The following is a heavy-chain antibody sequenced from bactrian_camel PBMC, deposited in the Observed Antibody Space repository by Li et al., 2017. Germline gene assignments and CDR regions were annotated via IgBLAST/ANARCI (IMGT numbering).Heavy chain of an antibody. CDR3: AAEPSAVPLFSMRVAPREADFTY. J-gene: IGHJ6*01. CDR1: GFTFSGSA. V-gene: IGHV3S31*01. Sequence: VQLVESGGGLVQPGGSLRLSCAASGFTFSGSAMSWVRQAPGKGVEWVSALGIRGGTYYADSVKGRFALSQDNAKNTLSLQMNNLKPEDTAMYYCAAEPSAVPLFSMRVAPREADFTYWGQGTQVTVS. CDR2: LGIRGGT. D-gene: IGHD6*01.